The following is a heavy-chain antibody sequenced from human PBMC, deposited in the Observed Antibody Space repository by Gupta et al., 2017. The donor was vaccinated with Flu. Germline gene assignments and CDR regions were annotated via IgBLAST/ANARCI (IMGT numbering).Heavy chain of an antibody. V-gene: IGHV1-69*01. J-gene: IGHJ6*03. CDR2: IIPIFGTA. D-gene: IGHD3-22*01. Sequence: QVQLVQSGAEVKKPGSSVKVSCKASGGTFSSYAISWVRQAPGQGLEWMGGIIPIFGTANYAQKFQGRVTMTADESTSTAYMELSSLRSEDTAVYYCARVFHYDSSGYYDDYYYYMDVWGKGTTVTVSS. CDR3: ARVFHYDSSGYYDDYYYYMDV. CDR1: GGTFSSYA.